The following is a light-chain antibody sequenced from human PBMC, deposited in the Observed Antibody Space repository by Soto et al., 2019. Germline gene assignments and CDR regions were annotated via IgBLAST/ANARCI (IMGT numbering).Light chain of an antibody. J-gene: IGKJ1*01. CDR3: QQYSSAPET. CDR2: GAS. V-gene: IGKV3-20*01. Sequence: EIVLTQSPGTLSFSPGERATLSCRASQSVSSSYLAWYQQKPGQAPRLLIYGASSRATGIPDRFSGSGSGTDFTLTISRLQPEDFAVYYCQQYSSAPETFGQGTKVEIK. CDR1: QSVSSSY.